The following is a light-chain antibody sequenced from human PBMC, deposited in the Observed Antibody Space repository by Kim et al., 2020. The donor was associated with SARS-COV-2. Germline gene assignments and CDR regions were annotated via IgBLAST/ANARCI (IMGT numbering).Light chain of an antibody. J-gene: IGLJ2*01. CDR2: EVS. Sequence: GQSVTISCTGTSSDVGYYNRVSWYQQPPGTAPKLMIYEVSNRPSGVPDRFSGSKSGNTASLIISGLQAEDEADYYCSSYTGSNTVLFGGGTQLTVL. CDR1: SSDVGYYNR. CDR3: SSYTGSNTVL. V-gene: IGLV2-18*02.